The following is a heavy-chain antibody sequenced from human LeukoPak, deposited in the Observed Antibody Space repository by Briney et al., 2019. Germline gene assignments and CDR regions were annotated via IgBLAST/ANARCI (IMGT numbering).Heavy chain of an antibody. Sequence: SETLSLTCTVSGGSISSYYWSWIRQPPGKGLEWIGYIYYSGSTNYNPTLKSRVTISVDTSKNQFSLKLSSVTAADTAVYYCARGRSSMVRGYYYYYMDVWGKGTTVTISS. J-gene: IGHJ6*03. V-gene: IGHV4-59*01. CDR1: GGSISSYY. D-gene: IGHD3-10*01. CDR3: ARGRSSMVRGYYYYYMDV. CDR2: IYYSGST.